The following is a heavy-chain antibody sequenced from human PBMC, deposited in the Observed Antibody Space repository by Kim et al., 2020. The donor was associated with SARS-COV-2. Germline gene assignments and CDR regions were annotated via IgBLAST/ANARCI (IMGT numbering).Heavy chain of an antibody. D-gene: IGHD3-16*01. CDR3: VRGYAGGPFDL. V-gene: IGHV3-20*03. J-gene: IGHJ4*02. CDR2: I. Sequence: IGYAGYVKGRFTISRDNAKKSLYLQMNGLRVEDTALYYCVRGYAGGPFDLWGQGSLVTVSS.